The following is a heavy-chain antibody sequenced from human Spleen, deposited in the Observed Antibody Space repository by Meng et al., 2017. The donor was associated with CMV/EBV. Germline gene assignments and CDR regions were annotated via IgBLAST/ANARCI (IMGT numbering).Heavy chain of an antibody. Sequence: SETLSLTCTVSGGSISSSYYWGWIRQPPGKGLEWIGSIYYGGSTYYNPSLKSRVTISVDTSKNQFSLRLSSVTAADTAVYYCARGVIPRWGRHRFDPWGQGTLVTVS. CDR3: ARGVIPRWGRHRFDP. J-gene: IGHJ5*02. D-gene: IGHD4-23*01. CDR1: GGSISSSYY. CDR2: IYYGGST. V-gene: IGHV4-39*07.